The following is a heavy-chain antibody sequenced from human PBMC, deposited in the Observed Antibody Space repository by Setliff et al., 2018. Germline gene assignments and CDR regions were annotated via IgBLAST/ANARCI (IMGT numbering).Heavy chain of an antibody. Sequence: GASVKVSCKASGYAFGSSGISWVRQAPGQGLVWMGWINPRTGVTNSAQKFQGRVTMTRDTSITTVYMDLSRLKSDDTAVYYCARGTDYHGSGSYWVKDVWGKGTTVTVSS. CDR1: GYAFGSSG. CDR3: ARGTDYHGSGSYWVKDV. D-gene: IGHD3-10*01. V-gene: IGHV1-2*02. J-gene: IGHJ6*04. CDR2: INPRTGVT.